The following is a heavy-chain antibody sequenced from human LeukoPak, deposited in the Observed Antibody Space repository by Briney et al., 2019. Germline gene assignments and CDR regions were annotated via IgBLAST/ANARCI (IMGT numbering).Heavy chain of an antibody. Sequence: SVKVSCKASGGTFSSYAISWVRQAPGQGLEWMGGIIPIFGTANYAQKFQGRVTITTDESTSTAYMELSSLRSEDTAVYYCAAGVGELLFHWFNPWGQGTLVTVSS. D-gene: IGHD3-10*01. CDR1: GGTFSSYA. J-gene: IGHJ5*02. V-gene: IGHV1-69*05. CDR2: IIPIFGTA. CDR3: AAGVGELLFHWFNP.